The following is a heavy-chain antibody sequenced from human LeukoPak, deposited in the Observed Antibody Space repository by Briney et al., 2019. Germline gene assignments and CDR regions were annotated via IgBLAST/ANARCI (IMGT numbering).Heavy chain of an antibody. J-gene: IGHJ1*01. CDR2: MNPNSGGT. CDR3: AREDYYDSSGYYKNKEYFHH. D-gene: IGHD3-22*01. Sequence: GASVKVCCKASGYTFTGYYMHWGRQAPGHGLGWLGWMNPNSGGTNYAQKFQGRVTMTRDTSIITAYMEMSRLRSDDTAVYYCAREDYYDSSGYYKNKEYFHHWGQGTLVTVSS. CDR1: GYTFTGYY. V-gene: IGHV1-2*02.